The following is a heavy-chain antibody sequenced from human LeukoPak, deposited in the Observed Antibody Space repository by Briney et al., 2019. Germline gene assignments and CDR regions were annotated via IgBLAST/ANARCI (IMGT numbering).Heavy chain of an antibody. Sequence: SETLSLTCAVSGYSISSGYYWGWIRQPPGKGLEWIGSIYHSGSTYYNPSLKSRVTISVDTAKNQFSLKLSSVTVADTAVYYCARLGQWLLSDYWGQGTLVTVSS. CDR1: GYSISSGYY. J-gene: IGHJ4*02. CDR2: IYHSGST. V-gene: IGHV4-38-2*01. CDR3: ARLGQWLLSDY. D-gene: IGHD5-12*01.